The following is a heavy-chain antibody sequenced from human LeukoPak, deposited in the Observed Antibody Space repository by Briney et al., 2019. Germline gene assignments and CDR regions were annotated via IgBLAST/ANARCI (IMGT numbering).Heavy chain of an antibody. Sequence: GGSLRLSCAASGFTFSSYAMSWVRQAPGKGLEWVSAISGSGGSTYYADSVKGRFTISRDNSKNTLYLQMNSLKTEDTAVYYCTTGLGKTDIDYWGQGTLVTVSS. CDR2: ISGSGGST. CDR3: TTGLGKTDIDY. V-gene: IGHV3-23*01. D-gene: IGHD1-14*01. CDR1: GFTFSSYA. J-gene: IGHJ4*02.